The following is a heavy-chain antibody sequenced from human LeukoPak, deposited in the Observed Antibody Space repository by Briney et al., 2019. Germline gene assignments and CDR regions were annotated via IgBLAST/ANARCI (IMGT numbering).Heavy chain of an antibody. V-gene: IGHV1-58*02. D-gene: IGHD3-10*01. CDR3: AAEGLWFGDHAFDI. J-gene: IGHJ3*02. Sequence: SGKVSCKASGFTFTRSAMQWVRQARGQRLEWIGWIVVGSGNTNYAQKFQERVTITRDMSTSTAYMELSSLRSEDTAVYYCAAEGLWFGDHAFDIWGQGTMVTVSS. CDR1: GFTFTRSA. CDR2: IVVGSGNT.